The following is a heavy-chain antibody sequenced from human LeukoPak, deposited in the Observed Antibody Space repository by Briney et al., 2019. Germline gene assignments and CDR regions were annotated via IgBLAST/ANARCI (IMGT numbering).Heavy chain of an antibody. CDR2: ISGSGGST. CDR3: AKAVWFGEFDYYFFGLDV. D-gene: IGHD3-10*01. CDR1: GFTFSSYA. Sequence: GGSLRLSCAASGFTFSSYAMSWVRQAPGKGLEWVSAISGSGGSTYYADSVKGRFTISRDNSKNTLYLQMNSLRAEDTAVYYCAKAVWFGEFDYYFFGLDVWGQGTTVTVSS. V-gene: IGHV3-23*01. J-gene: IGHJ6*02.